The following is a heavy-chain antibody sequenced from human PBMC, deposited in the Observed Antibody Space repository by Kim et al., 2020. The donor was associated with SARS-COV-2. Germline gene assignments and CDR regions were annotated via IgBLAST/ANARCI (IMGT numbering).Heavy chain of an antibody. CDR3: ARLSTVTIAAFDI. Sequence: YSPSFQGQVTISADKSISTAYLQWSSLKASDTAMYYCARLSTVTIAAFDIWGQGTMVTVSS. J-gene: IGHJ3*02. D-gene: IGHD4-17*01. V-gene: IGHV5-51*01.